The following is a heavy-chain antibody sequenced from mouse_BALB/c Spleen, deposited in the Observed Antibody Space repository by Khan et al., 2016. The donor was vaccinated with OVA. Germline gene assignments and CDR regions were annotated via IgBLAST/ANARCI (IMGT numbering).Heavy chain of an antibody. V-gene: IGHV5-6-3*01. Sequence: EVELVESGGGLVQPGGSLKLSCEASGFTFSSYGMSWVRQTPDKRLELVATINSNGGSTSYPDTVKGRFTISRVTAKNTLYLQMSGLKSEDTAMCYCARMARTTNWGQVTTLTVSS. CDR1: GFTFSSYG. CDR2: INSNGGST. J-gene: IGHJ2*01. CDR3: ARMARTTN. D-gene: IGHD6-1*01.